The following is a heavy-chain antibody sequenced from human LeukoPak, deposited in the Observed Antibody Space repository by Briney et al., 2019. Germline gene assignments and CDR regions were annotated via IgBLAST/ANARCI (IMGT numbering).Heavy chain of an antibody. CDR2: IYTSGST. V-gene: IGHV4-4*07. CDR1: GGSISSYY. Sequence: SETLSLTCTVSGGSISSYYWGWIRQPAGKGLEWIGRIYTSGSTNYNPSLKSRVTMSVDTSKNQFSLKLSSVTAADTAVYYCARERITMVQGGGWFDPWGQGTLVTVSS. D-gene: IGHD3-10*01. J-gene: IGHJ5*02. CDR3: ARERITMVQGGGWFDP.